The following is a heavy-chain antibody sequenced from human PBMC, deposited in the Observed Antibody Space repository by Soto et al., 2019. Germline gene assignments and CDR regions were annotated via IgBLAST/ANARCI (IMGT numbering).Heavy chain of an antibody. D-gene: IGHD6-13*01. Sequence: GGSLRLSCAASGFTFSSYAMSWVRQAPGKGLEWVSGTTGSGGSTYYADSVKGRFIISRDNSKNTLYLQMNSLRVEDTAVYYCARGMRLAGTDHYYYMDVWGKGTTVTVSS. CDR3: ARGMRLAGTDHYYYMDV. CDR1: GFTFSSYA. V-gene: IGHV3-23*01. CDR2: TTGSGGST. J-gene: IGHJ6*03.